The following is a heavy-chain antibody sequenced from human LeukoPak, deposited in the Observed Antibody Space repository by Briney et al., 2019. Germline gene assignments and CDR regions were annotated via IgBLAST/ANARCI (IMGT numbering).Heavy chain of an antibody. J-gene: IGHJ4*02. V-gene: IGHV3-11*04. Sequence: GGSLRLACAASGFTFSDYYMSWISQAPGKGLERVAYIRSSGSTTYYADSVKGRFTISRDNAKNSLYLQMNSLRAEDTAVYYCAREGWGYYGSGEVDYWGQGTLVTVSS. CDR1: GFTFSDYY. D-gene: IGHD3-10*01. CDR2: IRSSGSTT. CDR3: AREGWGYYGSGEVDY.